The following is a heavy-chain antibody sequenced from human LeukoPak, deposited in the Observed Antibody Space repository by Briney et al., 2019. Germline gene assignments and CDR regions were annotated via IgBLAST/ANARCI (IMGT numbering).Heavy chain of an antibody. V-gene: IGHV4-39*07. J-gene: IGHJ5*02. CDR2: IYYSGST. CDR3: ARVQSRLSWSDP. Sequence: SETLSLTCTVSGGSISGTSYYWGWIRQPPGKGLEWIGSIYYSGSTYYNPSLKSRVTISVDTSKNQFSLKLSSVTAADTAVYYCARVQSRLSWSDPWGQGTLVTVSS. CDR1: GGSISGTSYY.